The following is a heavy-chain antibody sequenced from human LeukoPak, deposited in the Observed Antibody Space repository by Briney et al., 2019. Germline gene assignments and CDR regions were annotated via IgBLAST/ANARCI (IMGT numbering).Heavy chain of an antibody. V-gene: IGHV3-7*03. Sequence: QSGGSLRLSCAASGFTFSSNWMSWVRQAPGKGLEWVANIKEDGSEKYYVHSVKGRFTISRDNAKNSLYLQMDSLRVEDTALYYCAKGNADMLAGAFDCWGQGTLVTVSS. J-gene: IGHJ4*02. CDR1: GFTFSSNW. CDR3: AKGNADMLAGAFDC. D-gene: IGHD6-19*01. CDR2: IKEDGSEK.